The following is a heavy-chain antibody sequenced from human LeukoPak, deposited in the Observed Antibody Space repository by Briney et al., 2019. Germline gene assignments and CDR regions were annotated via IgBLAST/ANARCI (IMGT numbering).Heavy chain of an antibody. V-gene: IGHV4-59*01. D-gene: IGHD3-22*01. Sequence: SETLSLTCTVSGGSISSYYWSWIRQPPGKGLEWIGYIYYSGSTNYNPSLKSRVTISVDTSKNQFSLKLSSVTAADTAVYYCARANHYYDGSGNWFDPWGQGTLVTVSS. CDR2: IYYSGST. J-gene: IGHJ5*02. CDR1: GGSISSYY. CDR3: ARANHYYDGSGNWFDP.